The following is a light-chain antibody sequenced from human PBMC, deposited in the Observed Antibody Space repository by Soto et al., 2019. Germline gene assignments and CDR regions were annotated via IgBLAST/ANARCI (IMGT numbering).Light chain of an antibody. CDR1: QSISSF. V-gene: IGKV1-39*01. J-gene: IGKJ1*01. Sequence: DLQMTPSPSSLSASVGDRVTITCRASQSISSFLNWYQQKLGKAPKLLIYVASSLQSGVPSRFSGSGSGTDFTLTISRLQPEDFATYYCQQTYSTSTFGQGTKVEIK. CDR2: VAS. CDR3: QQTYSTST.